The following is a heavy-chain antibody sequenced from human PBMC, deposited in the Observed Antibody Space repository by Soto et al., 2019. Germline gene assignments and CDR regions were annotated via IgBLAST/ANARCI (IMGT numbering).Heavy chain of an antibody. V-gene: IGHV3-23*01. CDR2: ISGSGGST. D-gene: IGHD4-17*01. Sequence: GGSLRLSCAASGFTFSSYAMSWVRQAPGKGLEWVSAISGSGGSTYYADSVKGRFTISRDNSKNTPYLQMNSLRAEDTAVYYCAKDRHDYGDSDYYYGMDVWGQGTTVTVSS. J-gene: IGHJ6*02. CDR3: AKDRHDYGDSDYYYGMDV. CDR1: GFTFSSYA.